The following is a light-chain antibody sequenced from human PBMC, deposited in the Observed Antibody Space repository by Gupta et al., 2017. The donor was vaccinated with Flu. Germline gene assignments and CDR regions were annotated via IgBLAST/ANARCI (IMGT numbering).Light chain of an antibody. Sequence: QSVLPTPPSVSGAPGQRVTIPCTGSSSNIGAAYDVHWYQQLPGTAPQLLIYGNSNRPSGVPDRFSGSKSGTSGALTINGVQAEEVADYYCKSPDTSSIGVVFGGGTRLTVL. CDR2: GNS. V-gene: IGLV1-40*01. CDR1: SSNIGAAYD. J-gene: IGLJ3*02. CDR3: KSPDTSSIGVV.